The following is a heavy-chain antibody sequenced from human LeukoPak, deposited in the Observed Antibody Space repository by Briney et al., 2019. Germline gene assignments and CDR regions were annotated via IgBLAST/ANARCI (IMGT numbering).Heavy chain of an antibody. CDR2: ISSGSTYI. V-gene: IGHV3-21*01. CDR3: ARGAGTYYDILTGSSLY. CDR1: GFTFSSYT. J-gene: IGHJ4*02. Sequence: GGSLRLSCAASGFTFSSYTMNWVRQAPGKGLEWVSSISSGSTYIYYADSVKGRFTISRDNAKNSLYLQMNSLRAEDTAVYYCARGAGTYYDILTGSSLYWGQGTLVTVSS. D-gene: IGHD3-9*01.